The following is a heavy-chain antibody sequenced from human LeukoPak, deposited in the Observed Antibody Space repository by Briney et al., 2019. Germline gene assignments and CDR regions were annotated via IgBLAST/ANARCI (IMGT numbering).Heavy chain of an antibody. CDR3: ARARAGSRPFDY. V-gene: IGHV3-11*04. CDR2: ISSSGSTI. CDR1: GFTVSSNY. J-gene: IGHJ4*02. D-gene: IGHD3-10*01. Sequence: GGSLRLSCAASGFTVSSNYMSWIRQAPGKGLEWVSYISSSGSTIYYADSVKGRFTISRDNAKNSLYLQMNSLRAEDTAVCYCARARAGSRPFDYWGQGTLVTVSS.